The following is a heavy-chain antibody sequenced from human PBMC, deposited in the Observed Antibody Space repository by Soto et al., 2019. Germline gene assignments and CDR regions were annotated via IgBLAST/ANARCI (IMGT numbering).Heavy chain of an antibody. D-gene: IGHD3-10*01. CDR2: ISGSGGST. Sequence: EVQLLESGGGLVQPGGSLRLSCAASGFTFSSYAMSWVRQAPGKGLEWVSAISGSGGSTYYADSVKGRFTISRDNSKNTMYLQMNSLRAEDTAVYYCAKDQRLIPWSYGGSAFDIGGQGTMVTVSS. CDR3: AKDQRLIPWSYGGSAFDI. CDR1: GFTFSSYA. J-gene: IGHJ3*02. V-gene: IGHV3-23*01.